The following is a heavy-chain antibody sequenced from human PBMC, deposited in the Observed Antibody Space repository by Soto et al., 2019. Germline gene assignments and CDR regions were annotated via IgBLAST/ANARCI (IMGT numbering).Heavy chain of an antibody. V-gene: IGHV3-13*01. J-gene: IGHJ3*02. Sequence: EVQLVESGGGLVQPGGSLRLSCAASGFTFSSYDMHWVRQATGKGLEWVSAIGTAGDTYYPGSVKGRFTISRENAKNSLYLQMNSLRAEDTAVYYCARLALCDSSSCRRDIWGQGKMVTVSS. D-gene: IGHD6-13*01. CDR2: IGTAGDT. CDR3: ARLALCDSSSCRRDI. CDR1: GFTFSSYD.